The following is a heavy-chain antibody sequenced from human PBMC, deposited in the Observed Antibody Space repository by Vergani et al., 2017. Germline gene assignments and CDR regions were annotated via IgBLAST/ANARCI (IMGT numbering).Heavy chain of an antibody. Sequence: QVQLQESGPGLVKPSQTLSLTCTVSGGSISSGGYYWSWIRQHPGKGLEWIGSIYSRGSTYSNPSLKSRVSISVDTSKNQFSLKLSSVTAADSAVYYGARHDSGHYDSSYYGLDVWGQGTTVTVSS. V-gene: IGHV4-39*01. D-gene: IGHD3-16*01. CDR3: ARHDSGHYDSSYYGLDV. CDR2: IYSRGST. CDR1: GGSISSGGYY. J-gene: IGHJ6*02.